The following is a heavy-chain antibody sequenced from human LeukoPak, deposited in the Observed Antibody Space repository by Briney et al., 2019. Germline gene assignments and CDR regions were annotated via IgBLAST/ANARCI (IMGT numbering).Heavy chain of an antibody. Sequence: KPSETLSLTCTVSGGSISSSSYYWGWIRQPPGKGLEWIGSIYYSGSTYYNPSLKSRVTISVDTSKNQFSLKLSSVTAADTAVYYCARMYSSGWPPYYFDYWGQGTLVTVSS. CDR1: GGSISSSSYY. CDR2: IYYSGST. V-gene: IGHV4-39*01. CDR3: ARMYSSGWPPYYFDY. J-gene: IGHJ4*02. D-gene: IGHD6-19*01.